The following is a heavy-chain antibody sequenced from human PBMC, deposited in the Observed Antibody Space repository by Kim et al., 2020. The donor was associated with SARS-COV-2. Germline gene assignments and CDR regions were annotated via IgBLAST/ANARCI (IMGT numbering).Heavy chain of an antibody. D-gene: IGHD5-18*01. Sequence: GGSLRLSCAASGFTFSSYAMSWVRQAPGKGLEWVSAISGSGGSTYYADSVKGRFTISRDNSKNTLYLQMNSLRAEDTAVYYCAKPPDTAMGGSLELSLHYYYYGMDGWGQGTTVTVSS. V-gene: IGHV3-23*01. CDR1: GFTFSSYA. CDR3: AKPPDTAMGGSLELSLHYYYYGMDG. CDR2: ISGSGGST. J-gene: IGHJ6*02.